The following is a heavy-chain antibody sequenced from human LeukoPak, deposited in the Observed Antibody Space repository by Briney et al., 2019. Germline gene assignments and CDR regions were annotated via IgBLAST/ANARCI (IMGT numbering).Heavy chain of an antibody. CDR3: ARQGGPGTLNWFDP. CDR2: IYYSGST. V-gene: IGHV4-39*01. Sequence: GSLRLSCAASGFTFSSYAMSWVRQAPGKGLEWIGSIYYSGSTYYTPSLKSRVTISVDTSKNQFSLKLSSVTAADTAVYYCARQGGPGTLNWFDPWGQGTLVTVSS. D-gene: IGHD1/OR15-1a*01. J-gene: IGHJ5*02. CDR1: GFTFSSYA.